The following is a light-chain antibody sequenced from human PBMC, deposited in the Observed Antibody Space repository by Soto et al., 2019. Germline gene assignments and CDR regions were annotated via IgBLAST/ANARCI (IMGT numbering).Light chain of an antibody. V-gene: IGLV2-14*01. CDR2: EGR. J-gene: IGLJ3*02. CDR1: NRDVGSNNL. CDR3: SAYTTTSPLV. Sequence: QSALTQPASVSGSPGQSITIACTGTNRDVGSNNLVSWYQQRPGEAPQLIMSEGRNRPSGISYRFTGSKSGNTASLTISALQAEDEADYYCSAYTTTSPLVFGGGTKRAVL.